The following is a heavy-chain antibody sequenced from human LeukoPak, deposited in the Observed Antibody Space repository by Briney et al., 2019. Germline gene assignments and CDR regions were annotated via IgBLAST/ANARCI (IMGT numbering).Heavy chain of an antibody. D-gene: IGHD3-22*01. Sequence: GGPLRLSCAASGFTFSNAWMSWVRQAPGKGLEWVGRIKSKTDGGTTDYAAPVKGRFTISRDDSKNTLYLQMNSLKTEDTAVYYCTTGITMIVVVITTNDYWGQGTLVTVSS. CDR3: TTGITMIVVVITTNDY. V-gene: IGHV3-15*01. CDR2: IKSKTDGGTT. CDR1: GFTFSNAW. J-gene: IGHJ4*02.